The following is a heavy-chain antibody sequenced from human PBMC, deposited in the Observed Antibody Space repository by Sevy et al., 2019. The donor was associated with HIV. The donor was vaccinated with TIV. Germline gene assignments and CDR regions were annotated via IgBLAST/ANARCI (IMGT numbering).Heavy chain of an antibody. CDR2: IYYSGST. Sequence: SETLSLTCTVSGGSVSSGSYYWSWIRQPPGKGLEWIGYIYYSGSTNYNPSLKSRVTISVDTSKNQFSLKLSSVTAADTAVYYCARGTGDTAMVSREYYYYGIDVWGQGTTVTVSS. CDR1: GGSVSSGSYY. V-gene: IGHV4-61*01. D-gene: IGHD5-18*01. J-gene: IGHJ6*02. CDR3: ARGTGDTAMVSREYYYYGIDV.